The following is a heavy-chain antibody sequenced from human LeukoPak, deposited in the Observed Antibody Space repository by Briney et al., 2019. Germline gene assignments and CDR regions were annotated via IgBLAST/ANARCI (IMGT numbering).Heavy chain of an antibody. J-gene: IGHJ4*02. CDR2: ISSSSSYI. D-gene: IGHD3-22*01. CDR3: ARVPYDSSGYSHFDY. V-gene: IGHV3-21*01. Sequence: GGSLRLSCAASGFTFSSYSMNWVRQAPGKGLEWVSSISSSSSYIYYADSVKGRFTISRDNAKNSLYLQMNSLRAEDTAVYYCARVPYDSSGYSHFDYWGQGTLVTVSS. CDR1: GFTFSSYS.